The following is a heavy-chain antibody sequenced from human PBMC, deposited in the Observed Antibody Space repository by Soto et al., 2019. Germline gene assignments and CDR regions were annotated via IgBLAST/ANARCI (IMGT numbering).Heavy chain of an antibody. V-gene: IGHV4-38-2*01. CDR2: IYHSGST. CDR1: GYSNKNGYY. CDR3: ARVGPYCGGDCYSPRP. J-gene: IGHJ5*02. Sequence: EILSIICGLAGYSNKNGYYWGWIPQPPGKGLELIGTIYHSGSTYYNPSLKSRVTISVDASENHFSLKLSSGTAADTAVYYCARVGPYCGGDCYSPRPWGQGTLFTVSS. D-gene: IGHD2-21*02.